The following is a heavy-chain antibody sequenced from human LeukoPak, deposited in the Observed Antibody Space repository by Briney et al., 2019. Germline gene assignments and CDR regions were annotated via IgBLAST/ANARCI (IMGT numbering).Heavy chain of an antibody. CDR1: GFTFSDAW. CDR2: IKSKTDGGAT. J-gene: IGHJ4*02. V-gene: IGHV3-15*01. D-gene: IGHD6-19*01. Sequence: PGGSLRLSCAASGFTFSDAWMSWVRQAPGKGLEWVGRIKSKTDGGATDYAAPVKGRFTISRDDSKNTLYLQMNSLQTEDTAVYYCTSSSAEEWLFGCWGQGTLVTVSS. CDR3: TSSSAEEWLFGC.